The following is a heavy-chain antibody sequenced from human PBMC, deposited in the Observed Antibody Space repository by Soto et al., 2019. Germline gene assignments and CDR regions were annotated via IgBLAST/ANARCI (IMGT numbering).Heavy chain of an antibody. CDR1: GYTFINYY. D-gene: IGHD6-6*01. V-gene: IGHV1-46*03. J-gene: IGHJ6*03. CDR3: VRATAARQSDYSYHYYLHI. CDR2: INPNGGST. Sequence: QVQLVQSGAEVKKPGASVKVSCKASGYTFINYYIHWVRQAPGQGLEWMGVINPNGGSTVYSHKFQGRGTLTRDTSTSTVYVELSSLRSEDTAVYFCVRATAARQSDYSYHYYLHIWGKGTTVTVSS.